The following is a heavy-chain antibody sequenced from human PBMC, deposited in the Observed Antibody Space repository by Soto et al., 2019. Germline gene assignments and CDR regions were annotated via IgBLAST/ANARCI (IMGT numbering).Heavy chain of an antibody. CDR1: GFTFSSYA. Sequence: TGGSLRLSCAASGFTFSSYAMSWVRQAPGKGLEWVSAISGSGGSTYYADSVKGRFTISRDNSKNTLYLQMNSLRAEDTAVYYCAKGFTNYDILTGYSPYAPFDPWGQGTLVTVSS. D-gene: IGHD3-9*01. J-gene: IGHJ5*02. CDR2: ISGSGGST. CDR3: AKGFTNYDILTGYSPYAPFDP. V-gene: IGHV3-23*01.